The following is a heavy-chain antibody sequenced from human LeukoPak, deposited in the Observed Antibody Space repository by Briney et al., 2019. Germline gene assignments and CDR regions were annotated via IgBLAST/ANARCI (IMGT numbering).Heavy chain of an antibody. Sequence: PGGSLRLSCAASGFTFSSYEMKWVRQAPGKGLEWGSYITSSGSTIYYADSVKGRFTISRDNAKNSLYLQMNSLRAEDTDVYYCAIPTYYYDSSGQGYWGQGTLVTVSS. D-gene: IGHD3-22*01. CDR1: GFTFSSYE. J-gene: IGHJ4*02. V-gene: IGHV3-48*03. CDR3: AIPTYYYDSSGQGY. CDR2: ITSSGSTI.